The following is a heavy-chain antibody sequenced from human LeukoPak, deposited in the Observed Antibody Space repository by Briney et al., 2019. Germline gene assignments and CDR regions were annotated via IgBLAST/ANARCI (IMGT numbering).Heavy chain of an antibody. Sequence: SEALSLTCTVSGGSISSYYWSWIRQPAGKGLEWIGRIYTSGSTNYNPSLKSRVTVSVDTSKNQFSLKLSSVTAADTAVYYCAVGERVVQGVRQYYFDYWGQGTLVTVSS. V-gene: IGHV4-4*07. CDR3: AVGERVVQGVRQYYFDY. D-gene: IGHD3-10*01. CDR2: IYTSGST. J-gene: IGHJ4*02. CDR1: GGSISSYY.